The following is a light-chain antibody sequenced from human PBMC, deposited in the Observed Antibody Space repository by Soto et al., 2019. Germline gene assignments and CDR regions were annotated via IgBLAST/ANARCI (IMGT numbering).Light chain of an antibody. V-gene: IGLV2-11*01. Sequence: QSALTQPRSVSGSPGQSVTISCTGTSSDVGGYNYVSWYQQHPGKAPKLVIYDVSKRPSGGPDRFSGSKSGNTASLTISGLQAEDEADYYCCSYAGTSLWVFGGGTKLTVL. CDR3: CSYAGTSLWV. J-gene: IGLJ3*02. CDR1: SSDVGGYNY. CDR2: DVS.